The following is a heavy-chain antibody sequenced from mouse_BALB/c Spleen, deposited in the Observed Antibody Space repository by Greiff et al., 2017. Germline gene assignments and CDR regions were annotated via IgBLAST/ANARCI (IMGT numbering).Heavy chain of an antibody. J-gene: IGHJ2*01. CDR1: GFTFSSFG. CDR2: ISSGSSTI. V-gene: IGHV5-17*02. Sequence: VQLKESGGGLVQPGGSRKLSCAASGFTFSSFGMHWVRQAPEKGLEWVAYISSGSSTIYYADTVKGRFTISRDNPKNTLFLQMTSLRSEDTAMYYCARDDYDYLYYFDYWGQGTTLTVSS. CDR3: ARDDYDYLYYFDY. D-gene: IGHD2-4*01.